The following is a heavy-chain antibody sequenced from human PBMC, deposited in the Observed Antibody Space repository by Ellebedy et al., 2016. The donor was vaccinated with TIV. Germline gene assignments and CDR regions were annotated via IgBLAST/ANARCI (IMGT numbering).Heavy chain of an antibody. V-gene: IGHV4-39*01. D-gene: IGHD2-21*02. Sequence: MPSETLSLTCTVPVGSICNSDYSWDWTRQPPGKGLEYIGSVFYSGSPYYSPSFKSRVTLSADTSKNQFSLTLRTATAADTAVYYCARTDPWQPIDDWGQGILVSVSS. J-gene: IGHJ4*02. CDR1: VGSICNSDYS. CDR2: VFYSGSP. CDR3: ARTDPWQPIDD.